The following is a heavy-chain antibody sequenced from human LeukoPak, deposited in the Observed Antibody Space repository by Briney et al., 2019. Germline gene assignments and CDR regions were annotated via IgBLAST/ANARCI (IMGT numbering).Heavy chain of an antibody. D-gene: IGHD2-2*01. CDR1: GGSISSYY. CDR2: IYTSGST. V-gene: IGHV4-4*07. Sequence: SETLSLTCTVSGGSISSYYWSWIRQPAGKGLEWIGRIYTSGSTNYNPSLKSRVTMSVDTSKNQFSLKLSSVTAADTAVYYCARGPYCSSTSCSPTGWFDSWGQGTLVTVSS. J-gene: IGHJ5*01. CDR3: ARGPYCSSTSCSPTGWFDS.